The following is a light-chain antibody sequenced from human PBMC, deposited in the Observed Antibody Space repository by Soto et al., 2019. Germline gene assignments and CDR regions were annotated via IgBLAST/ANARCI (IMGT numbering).Light chain of an antibody. J-gene: IGLJ1*01. CDR3: GSYTTSSTFV. CDR1: SSDVGAYNY. V-gene: IGLV2-14*01. Sequence: QSALTQPASVSGSPRQSITISCTGTSSDVGAYNYVSWYQQHPGKAPKLLIYDVSNRPSGVSYRFSGSKSDNTASLTISGLQAEDEADYYCGSYTTSSTFVFGTGTKVTVL. CDR2: DVS.